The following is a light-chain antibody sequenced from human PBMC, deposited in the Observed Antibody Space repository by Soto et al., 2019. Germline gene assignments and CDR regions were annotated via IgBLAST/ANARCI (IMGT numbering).Light chain of an antibody. CDR2: DVS. Sequence: QSALTQPASVSGSPGQSITISCTGTSSDVGGYNYVSWYQQHPGKAPKLMIYDVSNRPSGVSNRFSGSKSGNTASLTISGLQAEDEADYYCSSYTSSSTLVVFGTGNQLTVL. CDR3: SSYTSSSTLVV. V-gene: IGLV2-14*01. CDR1: SSDVGGYNY. J-gene: IGLJ1*01.